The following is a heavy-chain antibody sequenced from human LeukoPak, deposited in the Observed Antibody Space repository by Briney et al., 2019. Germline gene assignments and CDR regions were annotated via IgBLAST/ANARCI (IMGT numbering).Heavy chain of an antibody. V-gene: IGHV3-30-3*01. CDR1: FTFSTYS. Sequence: PGGSLRLSCAFTFSTYSIHWVRQAPGKGLEWMAVVSYDGRTTFYTDSVRGRFTISRDNSKNTVYLQMNSLRAEDTAVFYCMGEISFGVFDVWGQGTVVTVSS. CDR2: VSYDGRTT. J-gene: IGHJ3*01. CDR3: MGEISFGVFDV. D-gene: IGHD2-8*01.